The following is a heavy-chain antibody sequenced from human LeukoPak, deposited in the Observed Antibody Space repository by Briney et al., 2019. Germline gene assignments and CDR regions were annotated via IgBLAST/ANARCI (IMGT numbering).Heavy chain of an antibody. J-gene: IGHJ4*02. CDR1: GYPFTGYY. D-gene: IGHD4-17*01. Sequence: GASVEVSCKASGYPFTGYYIHWVRQAPGQGLEWMGWINPNSGGTNYAQKFQGRVTMTSDTSITTAYMDLSRLTSDDTAVYYCAREISDYASAYWGQGTLVTVSS. CDR2: INPNSGGT. V-gene: IGHV1-2*02. CDR3: AREISDYASAY.